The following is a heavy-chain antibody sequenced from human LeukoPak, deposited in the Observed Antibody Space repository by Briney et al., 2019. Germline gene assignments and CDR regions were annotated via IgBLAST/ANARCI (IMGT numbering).Heavy chain of an antibody. Sequence: PGGPLRPSCAGSGFIFRNYGMHWVRQAPGQGLEWVAVISDGGTHLYYADSVKGRFTISRDNSESTMYLQMNSLRVEDTAVYYCAKEGTRSHSQWAFDFWGQGTMVTVSS. CDR2: ISDGGTHL. J-gene: IGHJ3*01. CDR3: AKEGTRSHSQWAFDF. V-gene: IGHV3-30*18. CDR1: GFIFRNYG. D-gene: IGHD6-19*01.